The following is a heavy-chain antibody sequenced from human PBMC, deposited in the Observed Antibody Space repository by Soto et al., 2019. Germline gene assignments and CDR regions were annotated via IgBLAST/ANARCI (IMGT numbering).Heavy chain of an antibody. Sequence: GGSMRLSCAASGFTFSGYWMTLVRQAPGKGLEGVANISPDGSEEYYVDSVKGRFTISRDNAKNSLYLQMNSLRAEDTAVYYCARDSPYYPFDPWGQGTLVTVSS. CDR3: ARDSPYYPFDP. CDR1: GFTFSGYW. CDR2: ISPDGSEE. V-gene: IGHV3-7*01. J-gene: IGHJ5*02. D-gene: IGHD3-22*01.